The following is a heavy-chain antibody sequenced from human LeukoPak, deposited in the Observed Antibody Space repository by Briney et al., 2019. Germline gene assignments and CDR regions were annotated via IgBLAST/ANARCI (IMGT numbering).Heavy chain of an antibody. D-gene: IGHD6-25*01. Sequence: SETLSLTCAVYGGSFSSYYWSWIRLPPGKGLEWIGEINHSGITNYNPSLKSRVTISVDTSKNQFSLKLSSVTAADTAVYYCAREADYYFDYWGQGTLVTVSS. CDR1: GGSFSSYY. CDR3: AREADYYFDY. J-gene: IGHJ4*02. CDR2: INHSGIT. V-gene: IGHV4-34*01.